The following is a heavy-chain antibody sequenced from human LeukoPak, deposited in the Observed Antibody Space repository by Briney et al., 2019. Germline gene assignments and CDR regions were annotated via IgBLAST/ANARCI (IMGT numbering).Heavy chain of an antibody. V-gene: IGHV3-11*04. CDR1: GFIFSEYY. CDR2: IGSSASTV. J-gene: IGHJ4*02. Sequence: GGSLRLSCAASGFIFSEYYMNWIRQSPGKGLEWVSMIGSSASTVYYADSVKGRFTISRDNAKNSLFLQMDRLTAEDTALYYCARMSPGDPYYFDYWGLGTLVTVSS. CDR3: ARMSPGDPYYFDY.